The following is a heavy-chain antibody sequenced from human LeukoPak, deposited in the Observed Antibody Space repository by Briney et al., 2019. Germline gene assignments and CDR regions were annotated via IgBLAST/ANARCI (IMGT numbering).Heavy chain of an antibody. CDR3: ARDPRNRNDGFYYYMDV. J-gene: IGHJ6*03. D-gene: IGHD1-1*01. Sequence: ASVKVSCKASGYTFTNYYIHWVRQAPGQGLEWMGVISPNGASTTYAQKLQGRVTVTSDTSTSTVYMELSSLRSEDTAMYYCARDPRNRNDGFYYYMDVWGQGTTVTVSS. CDR1: GYTFTNYY. CDR2: ISPNGAST. V-gene: IGHV1-46*03.